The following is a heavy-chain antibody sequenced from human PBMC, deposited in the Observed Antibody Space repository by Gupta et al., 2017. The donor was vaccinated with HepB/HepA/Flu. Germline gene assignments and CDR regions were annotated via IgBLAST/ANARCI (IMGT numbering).Heavy chain of an antibody. CDR2: TNSDGGIT. CDR3: ARGGFYSYKPIDY. Sequence: EVQLVESGGGLVQHGGSLRLSCPGSGFTFRRYWMHWVRQAPGKGLVWFLHTNSDGGITSYADSVKGRFTISRDNAKNMLYLQMNSLRAEDTAVYYCARGGFYSYKPIDYWGQGTLVTVSS. CDR1: GFTFRRYW. J-gene: IGHJ4*02. V-gene: IGHV3-74*01. D-gene: IGHD5-24*01.